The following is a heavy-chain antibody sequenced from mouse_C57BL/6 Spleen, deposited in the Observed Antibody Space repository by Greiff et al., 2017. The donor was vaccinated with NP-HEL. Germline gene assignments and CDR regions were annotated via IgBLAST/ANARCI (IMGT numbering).Heavy chain of an antibody. CDR2: IYPGGGST. CDR1: GYTFTSYW. D-gene: IGHD2-4*01. CDR3: ARDDYDGYYAMDY. Sequence: VQLQQPGAELVKPGASVKMSCKASGYTFTSYWITWVKQRPGQGLEWIGDIYPGGGSTNYNAKFQGKATLTVDTSSSTAYMQLSSLTSEDSAVYYCARDDYDGYYAMDYWGQGTSVTVSS. J-gene: IGHJ4*01. V-gene: IGHV1-55*01.